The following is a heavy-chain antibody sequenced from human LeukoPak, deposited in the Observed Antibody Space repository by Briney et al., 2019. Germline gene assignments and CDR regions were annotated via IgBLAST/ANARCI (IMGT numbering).Heavy chain of an antibody. Sequence: PGTSLRLSCAASGFNFRMHAMHWVRRAPGKGLEWVAMIWREGNVKYYVDSVKGRFTISRDDFTSELYLQMDRLRVEDTAVYYCVTDPPDSGWAFWSWGQGALVTVAS. CDR3: VTDPPDSGWAFWS. D-gene: IGHD6-19*01. CDR1: GFNFRMHA. CDR2: IWREGNVK. J-gene: IGHJ5*02. V-gene: IGHV3-33*01.